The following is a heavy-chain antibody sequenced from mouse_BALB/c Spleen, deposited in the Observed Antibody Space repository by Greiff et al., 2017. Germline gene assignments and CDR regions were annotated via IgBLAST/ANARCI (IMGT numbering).Heavy chain of an antibody. CDR2: ISSGGSYT. J-gene: IGHJ2*01. CDR1: GFTFSSYG. V-gene: IGHV5-6*01. D-gene: IGHD1-1*01. CDR3: ARQRYYYGSSVYFDY. Sequence: EVKVVESGGDLVKPGGSLKLSCAASGFTFSSYGMSWVRQTPDKRLEWVATISSGGSYTYYPDSVKGRFTISRDNAKNTLYLQMSSLKSEDTAMYYCARQRYYYGSSVYFDYWGQGTTLTVSS.